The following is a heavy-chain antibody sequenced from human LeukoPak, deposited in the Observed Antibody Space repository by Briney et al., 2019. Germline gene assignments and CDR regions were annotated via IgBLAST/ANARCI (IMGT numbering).Heavy chain of an antibody. CDR2: INTKGET. CDR1: GVSISAYQ. V-gene: IGHV4-4*09. D-gene: IGHD2-21*01. J-gene: IGHJ4*02. CDR3: ATSNDAKIAPFDH. Sequence: SETLCLTCTVSGVSISAYQWSWVRQSPEKGLEWIGCINTKGETSYNPSLKSRVTTSVDTSKSQFSLRLTSVTAADTAVYYCATSNDAKIAPFDHWGQGAPVTVSS.